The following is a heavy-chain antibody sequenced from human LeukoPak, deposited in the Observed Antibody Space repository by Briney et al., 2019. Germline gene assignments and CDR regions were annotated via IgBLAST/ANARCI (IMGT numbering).Heavy chain of an antibody. Sequence: GGSLRLSCAASGFTFSSNCMNWVRQDPGKGLEEVSSISSSSTYIYYADSVKGRFTISRDNAKNSLSLQVNSLRAEDTAVYYCARRSCSTTNCPIDIWGQGTMVTVSS. J-gene: IGHJ3*02. CDR3: ARRSCSTTNCPIDI. D-gene: IGHD2-2*01. CDR2: ISSSSTYI. V-gene: IGHV3-21*01. CDR1: GFTFSSNC.